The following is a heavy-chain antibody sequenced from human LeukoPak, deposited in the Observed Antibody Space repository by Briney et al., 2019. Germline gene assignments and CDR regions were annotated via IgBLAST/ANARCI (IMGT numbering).Heavy chain of an antibody. V-gene: IGHV3-15*01. CDR2: IKSKTDGETT. Sequence: GGSLRLSCAASGFTVSNAWMSWVRQAPGKGLEWVGRIKSKTDGETTDYAAPVKGRFTISRDDSKNTLYLQMNSLQTEDTAVYYCTTVYSDSGGFYFNYCDYWGQGTLVTVST. CDR1: GFTVSNAW. CDR3: TTVYSDSGGFYFNYCDY. D-gene: IGHD3-22*01. J-gene: IGHJ4*02.